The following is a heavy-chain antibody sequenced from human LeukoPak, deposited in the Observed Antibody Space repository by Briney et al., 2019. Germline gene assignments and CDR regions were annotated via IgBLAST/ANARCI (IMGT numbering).Heavy chain of an antibody. J-gene: IGHJ4*02. Sequence: GRSLRLSCAASGFRLSNHAMHWVRQAPGKGLEWVAMISYDVNIKYYADSVKGRFTISRDISKKTLYLQMDSLRVEDTAVYSCARGDDSRGYYFDYWGQGTLVTVSS. CDR1: GFRLSNHA. D-gene: IGHD3-22*01. CDR3: ARGDDSRGYYFDY. V-gene: IGHV3-30*14. CDR2: ISYDVNIK.